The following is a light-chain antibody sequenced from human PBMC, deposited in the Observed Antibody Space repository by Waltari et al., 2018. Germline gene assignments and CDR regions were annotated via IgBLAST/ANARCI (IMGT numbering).Light chain of an antibody. J-gene: IGLJ2*01. CDR2: KYS. Sequence: RGFQKEPVQSPVLEIHKYSERPSGIHERFSGSSSGTTVTLTISGAQVEDEADYYCYSAADNNRVFGGGTKLTVL. CDR3: YSAADNNRV. V-gene: IGLV3-27*01.